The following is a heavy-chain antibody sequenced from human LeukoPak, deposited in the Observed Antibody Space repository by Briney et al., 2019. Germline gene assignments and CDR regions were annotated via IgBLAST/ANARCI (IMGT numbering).Heavy chain of an antibody. CDR3: ARQLGIKAVPLDY. J-gene: IGHJ4*02. CDR1: GGTFSSYA. D-gene: IGHD7-27*01. CDR2: IIPIFGTA. V-gene: IGHV1-69*01. Sequence: SVKVSCKASGGTFSSYAISWVRQAPGQGLEWMGGIIPIFGTANYAQKFQGRVTITADESTSTAYMELSSLRSEDTAAYYCARQLGIKAVPLDYWGQGTLVTVSS.